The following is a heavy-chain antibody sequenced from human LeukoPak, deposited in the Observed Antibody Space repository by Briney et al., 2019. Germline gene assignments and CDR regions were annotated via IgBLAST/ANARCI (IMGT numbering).Heavy chain of an antibody. CDR2: TIPIFGTA. CDR3: ARRSSGYYYYYYGMDV. V-gene: IGHV1-69*13. CDR1: GGTFSSYA. J-gene: IGHJ6*02. D-gene: IGHD3-22*01. Sequence: SVKVSCKASGGTFSSYAISWVRQAPGQGLEWMGGTIPIFGTANYAQKFQGRVTITADESTSTAYMELSSLRSEDTAVYYCARRSSGYYYYYYGMDVWGQGTTVTVSS.